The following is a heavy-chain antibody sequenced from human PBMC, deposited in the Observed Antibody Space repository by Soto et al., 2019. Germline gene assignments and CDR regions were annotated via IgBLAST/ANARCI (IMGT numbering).Heavy chain of an antibody. CDR3: AKESAGYSSGWHAMDV. D-gene: IGHD6-19*01. Sequence: EVQLVESGGGSVQPGRSLRLSCAASGFSFDDYAMHWVRQAPGKGLEWVSGIGWNSGPIGYADSVKGRFTISRDNAKNSLYLQMNSLRAEDTALYYCAKESAGYSSGWHAMDVWGQGTTVTVSS. V-gene: IGHV3-9*01. CDR1: GFSFDDYA. CDR2: IGWNSGPI. J-gene: IGHJ6*02.